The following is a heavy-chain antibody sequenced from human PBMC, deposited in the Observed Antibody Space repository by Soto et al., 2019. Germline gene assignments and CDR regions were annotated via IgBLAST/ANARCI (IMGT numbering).Heavy chain of an antibody. J-gene: IGHJ4*02. CDR1: GVTFSSYS. CDR3: ARGPHYYESQGYYFDY. D-gene: IGHD3-22*01. V-gene: IGHV3-21*01. Sequence: GGSLRLSCAASGVTFSSYSMNWVRQAPGKGLEWVSSISGSSNYIYYADALKGRFTISRDNAKNSLYLQMNSLRAEDTAVYYCARGPHYYESQGYYFDYWGQGTLVTVSS. CDR2: ISGSSNYI.